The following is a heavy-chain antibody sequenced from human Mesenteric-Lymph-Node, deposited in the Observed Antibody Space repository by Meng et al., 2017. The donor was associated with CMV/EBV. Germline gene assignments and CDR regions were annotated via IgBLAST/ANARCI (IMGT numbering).Heavy chain of an antibody. V-gene: IGHV4-34*01. J-gene: IGHJ4*02. CDR1: GGSFSVYY. CDR3: ARHQRWLKSEGGFNY. D-gene: IGHD4-23*01. Sequence: QVQHQQWGAGLLKPSEPLSLTFAVYGGSFSVYYWSWNRQPPGKGLEWIGEINHSGSTNYNPSLKSRVTISVDTSKNQFSLKLSSVTAADTAVYYCARHQRWLKSEGGFNYWGQGTLVTVSS. CDR2: INHSGST.